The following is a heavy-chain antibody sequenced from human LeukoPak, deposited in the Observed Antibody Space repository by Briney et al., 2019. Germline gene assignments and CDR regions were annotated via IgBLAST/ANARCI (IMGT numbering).Heavy chain of an antibody. D-gene: IGHD1-26*01. CDR3: ARADAGAPPLDY. CDR1: GYTFTSYA. CDR2: INAGNGNT. Sequence: ASVKVSCTASGYTFTSYAMHWVRQAPGQRLEWMGWINAGNGNTKYSQKFQGRVTITRDTSASTAYMELSSLRSEDTAVYYCARADAGAPPLDYWGQGTLVTVSS. V-gene: IGHV1-3*01. J-gene: IGHJ4*02.